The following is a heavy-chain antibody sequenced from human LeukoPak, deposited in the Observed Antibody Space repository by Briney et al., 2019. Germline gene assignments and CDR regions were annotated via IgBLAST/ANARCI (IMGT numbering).Heavy chain of an antibody. V-gene: IGHV3-21*01. J-gene: IGHJ4*02. CDR2: ISSSSSYI. D-gene: IGHD3-10*01. Sequence: GGSLRLSYAASGFTFSSYSMNWVRQAPGKGLEWVSSISSSSSYIYYADSVKGRFTISRDNAKNSLYLQMNSLRAEDTAVYYCARALYGSGSYYYWGQGTLVTVSS. CDR3: ARALYGSGSYYY. CDR1: GFTFSSYS.